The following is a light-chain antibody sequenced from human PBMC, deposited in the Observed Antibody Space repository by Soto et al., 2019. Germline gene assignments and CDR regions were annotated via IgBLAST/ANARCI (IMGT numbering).Light chain of an antibody. CDR1: QSVGGSY. V-gene: IGKV3-20*01. CDR2: DAS. Sequence: EVVLTQSPGTLSLSPLEIATLSCMASQSVGGSYLAWYQQKPGQAPRLLIYDASSRATGIPDRFSGSGSGTDFTLTISRLEPEDFAVYFCQHCGISPHTFGQGTKVDIK. CDR3: QHCGISPHT. J-gene: IGKJ1*01.